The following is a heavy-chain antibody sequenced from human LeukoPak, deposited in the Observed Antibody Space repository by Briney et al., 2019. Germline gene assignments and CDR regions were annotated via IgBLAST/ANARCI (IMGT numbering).Heavy chain of an antibody. J-gene: IGHJ5*02. V-gene: IGHV3-21*01. CDR2: ISSSSSYI. CDR1: GFTFSSYG. D-gene: IGHD5-18*01. CDR3: ARDLGYPNWFDP. Sequence: GGSLRLSCAASGFTFSSYGMHWVRQAPGKGLEWVSSISSSSSYIYYADSVKGRFTISRDNAKNSLYLQMNSLRAEDTAVYYCARDLGYPNWFDPWGQGTLVTVSS.